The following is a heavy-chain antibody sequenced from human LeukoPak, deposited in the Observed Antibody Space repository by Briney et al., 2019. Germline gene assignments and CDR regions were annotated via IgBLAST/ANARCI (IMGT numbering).Heavy chain of an antibody. CDR2: ISGGGEST. CDR1: GFTFSSYG. CDR3: AKEDGLTLDY. V-gene: IGHV3-23*01. Sequence: GGSLRLSCAASGFTFSSYGMSWVRQAPGKGLEWVSVISGGGESTYYAESVKGRFTISRDNSKNTLYLQMNSLRAGDTAVYYCAKEDGLTLDYWGQGTLVTVSS. D-gene: IGHD1-14*01. J-gene: IGHJ4*02.